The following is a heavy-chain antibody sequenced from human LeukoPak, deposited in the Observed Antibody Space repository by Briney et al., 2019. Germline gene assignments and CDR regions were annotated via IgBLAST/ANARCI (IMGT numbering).Heavy chain of an antibody. V-gene: IGHV3-23*01. CDR2: ITGSGGST. Sequence: GRSLRLSCAASGFTFSSYAMNWVRQAPGKGLEWVSTITGSGGSTYYTDSVKGRFTISRDNSKNTLYLQMNSLRPEDTAVYYCGPREDSTTNAYDYWGQGTLVTVSS. D-gene: IGHD2/OR15-2a*01. J-gene: IGHJ4*02. CDR1: GFTFSSYA. CDR3: GPREDSTTNAYDY.